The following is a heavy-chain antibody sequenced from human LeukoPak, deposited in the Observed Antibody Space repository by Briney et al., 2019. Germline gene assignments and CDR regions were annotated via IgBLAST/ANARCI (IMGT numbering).Heavy chain of an antibody. J-gene: IGHJ4*02. CDR2: ISGSGGST. Sequence: PGGSLRLSCAASGFTFSSYAMSWVRQAPGKGLEWVSAISGSGGSTYYADSVKGRFTISRDNSKNTLYLQMNSLRAEDTAVYYCAKVNLVAFELLRLNLFDYWGQGTLVTVSS. CDR3: AKVNLVAFELLRLNLFDY. CDR1: GFTFSSYA. D-gene: IGHD3-10*01. V-gene: IGHV3-23*01.